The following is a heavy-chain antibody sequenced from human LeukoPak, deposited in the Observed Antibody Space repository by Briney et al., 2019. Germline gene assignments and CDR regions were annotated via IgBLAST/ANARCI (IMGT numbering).Heavy chain of an antibody. CDR2: INQDGRVI. CDR3: ASSHDSSGND. Sequence: GGSLRLSCAASGFSFSSYWMSWVRQAPGKGLEWVGNINQDGRVIFYVDSVKVRFTISRDNAKNSLYLQMNSLRDDDTAIYYCASSHDSSGNDWGQGTLVTVIS. CDR1: GFSFSSYW. J-gene: IGHJ4*02. V-gene: IGHV3-7*01. D-gene: IGHD3-22*01.